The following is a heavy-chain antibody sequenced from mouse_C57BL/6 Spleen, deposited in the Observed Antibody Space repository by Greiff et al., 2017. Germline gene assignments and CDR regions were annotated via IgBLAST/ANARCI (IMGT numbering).Heavy chain of an antibody. Sequence: EVNVVESGEGLVKPGGSLKLSCAASGFTFSSYAMSWVRQTPEKRLEWVAYISSGGDYIYYADTVKGRFTISRDNARNTLYLQMSSLKSEDTAMYYCAREGGLGRDYFGYWGQGTTLTVSS. CDR2: ISSGGDYI. V-gene: IGHV5S21*01. J-gene: IGHJ2*01. CDR1: GFTFSSYA. D-gene: IGHD4-1*01. CDR3: AREGGLGRDYFGY.